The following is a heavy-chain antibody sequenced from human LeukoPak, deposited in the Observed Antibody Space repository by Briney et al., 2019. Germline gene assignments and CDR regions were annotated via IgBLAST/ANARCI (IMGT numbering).Heavy chain of an antibody. CDR2: ISAYNGNT. V-gene: IGHV1-18*01. CDR3: ARDTGYCSGGSCYPPLDY. J-gene: IGHJ4*02. CDR1: GYTFTSYG. Sequence: ASVKVSCKASGYTFTSYGISWVRQAPGQGLEWMGWISAYNGNTNNAQKLQGRVTMTTDTSTSTAYMELRSLRSDDTAVYYCARDTGYCSGGSCYPPLDYWGQGTLVTVSS. D-gene: IGHD2-15*01.